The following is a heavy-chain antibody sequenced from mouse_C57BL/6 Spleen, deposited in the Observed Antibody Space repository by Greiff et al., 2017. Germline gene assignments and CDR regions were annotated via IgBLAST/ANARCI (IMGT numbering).Heavy chain of an antibody. CDR1: GFTFSSYG. V-gene: IGHV5-6*02. CDR2: ISSGGSYT. D-gene: IGHD2-3*01. J-gene: IGHJ4*01. Sequence: EVKLEESGGDLVKPGGSLKLSCAASGFTFSSYGMSWVRQTPDKRLEWVATISSGGSYTYYPDSVQGRFTISRDNAKNTLYLQMSSLKSENTAVYYCAKDDGYDYYAMDYWGQGTSVTVSS. CDR3: AKDDGYDYYAMDY.